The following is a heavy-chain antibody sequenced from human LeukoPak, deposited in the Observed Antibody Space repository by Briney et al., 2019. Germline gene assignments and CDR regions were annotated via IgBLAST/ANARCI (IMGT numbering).Heavy chain of an antibody. J-gene: IGHJ4*02. CDR1: GFTFSSYS. D-gene: IGHD2-15*01. Sequence: PGGPLRLSCAPSGFTFSSYSMNWVGQAPGKGLKWVSSISTSISYIYYADSVKGRFTISRDNAKNSLYLQMNSLRAEDTAVYYCARDWSGSGGSCYSFDYWGQGTLVTVSS. CDR3: ARDWSGSGGSCYSFDY. V-gene: IGHV3-21*01. CDR2: ISTSISYI.